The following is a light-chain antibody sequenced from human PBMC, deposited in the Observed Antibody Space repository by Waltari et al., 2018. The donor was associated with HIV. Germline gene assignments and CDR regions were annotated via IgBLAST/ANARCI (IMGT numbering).Light chain of an antibody. V-gene: IGLV2-18*02. CDR3: SSYTSSTVV. CDR2: EVN. CDR1: SSDVGSYNR. Sequence: QSALTQPPSVSGSPGQSVTISCTGTSSDVGSYNRASWYQQPPGTAPKLMIYEVNNRPSGVPDRFSGSKSGNTASLTISGLQAEDEADYYCSSYTSSTVVFGGGTKLTVL. J-gene: IGLJ2*01.